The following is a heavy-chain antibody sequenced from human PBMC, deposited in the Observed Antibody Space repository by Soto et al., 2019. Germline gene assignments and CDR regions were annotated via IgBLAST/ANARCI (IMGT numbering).Heavy chain of an antibody. CDR3: ARDSPYDSSGYVPSFDY. Sequence: QVQLMQSGAEVKKPGSSVKVSCKASVGTFSSYAISWVRQAPGQGIEWMGGIIHIFGTANYARKFQDRVTITADESTSTAYMELSSMRSEDTAVYYCARDSPYDSSGYVPSFDYWGQGTLVTVSS. J-gene: IGHJ4*02. D-gene: IGHD3-22*01. V-gene: IGHV1-69*01. CDR2: IIHIFGTA. CDR1: VGTFSSYA.